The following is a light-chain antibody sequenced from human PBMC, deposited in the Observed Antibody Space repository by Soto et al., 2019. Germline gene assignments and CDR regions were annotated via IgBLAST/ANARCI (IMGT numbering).Light chain of an antibody. Sequence: DIQMTQSPSSLSASVGDRVTITCRASRTINNFLSWYQQKPGKPPKLLIYGASRLQSGVPSRFSCSGSGTSFILTISDLQTEDVAFYFCQESYSTPYIFGQGTKLEVK. J-gene: IGKJ2*01. CDR2: GAS. CDR3: QESYSTPYI. CDR1: RTINNF. V-gene: IGKV1-39*01.